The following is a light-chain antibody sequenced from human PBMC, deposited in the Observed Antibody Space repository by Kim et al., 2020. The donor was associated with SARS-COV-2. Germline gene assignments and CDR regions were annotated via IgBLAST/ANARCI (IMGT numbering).Light chain of an antibody. CDR3: CSYAGSYTNYV. J-gene: IGLJ1*01. CDR2: DVS. Sequence: QSFPISCTGTSSDVGVYNYVSWYQQHPGKAPKLMIYDVSKRPSGVPDRFSGSKSGNTASLTISGLQAEDEADYYCCSYAGSYTNYVFGTGTKVTVL. V-gene: IGLV2-11*01. CDR1: SSDVGVYNY.